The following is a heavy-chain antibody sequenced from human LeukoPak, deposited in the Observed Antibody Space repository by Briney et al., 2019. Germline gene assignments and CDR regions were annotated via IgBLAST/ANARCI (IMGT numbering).Heavy chain of an antibody. CDR1: GGTFSSYA. CDR2: ISAYNGNT. D-gene: IGHD3-22*01. CDR3: ARATDEMYYYDSSGYCDY. J-gene: IGHJ4*02. V-gene: IGHV1-18*01. Sequence: ASVKVSCKASGGTFSSYAISWVRQAPGQGLEWMGWISAYNGNTNYAQKLQGRVTMTTDTSTSTAYMELRSLRSDDTAVYYCARATDEMYYYDSSGYCDYWGQGTLVTVSS.